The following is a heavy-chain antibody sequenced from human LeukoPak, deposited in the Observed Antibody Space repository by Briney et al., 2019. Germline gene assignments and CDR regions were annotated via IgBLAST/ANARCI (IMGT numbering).Heavy chain of an antibody. CDR3: SAWPNFDWLFLNDAFDI. V-gene: IGHV3-21*01. D-gene: IGHD3-9*01. Sequence: GGSLRLSCAASGFTFSSYSMNWVRQAPGKGLEWVSSISSSSSYIYYADSVKGRFTISRDNAKNSLYLQMNSLRAEDTAGYYCSAWPNFDWLFLNDAFDIWGQGTMVTVSS. CDR1: GFTFSSYS. J-gene: IGHJ3*02. CDR2: ISSSSSYI.